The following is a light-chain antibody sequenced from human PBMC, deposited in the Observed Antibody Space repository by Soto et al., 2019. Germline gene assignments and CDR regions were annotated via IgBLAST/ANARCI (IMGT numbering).Light chain of an antibody. CDR3: QQYGSSPVT. CDR1: QSLTSSY. Sequence: EIVLTQSPGTLSLSPGETATLSCRASQSLTSSYLAWYQQKPGQAPRLLIYGSSIRATGIPDRFSGSGSETDFTLTISRLEPEDFAVYYCQQYGSSPVTFGQGTRLEIK. CDR2: GSS. V-gene: IGKV3-20*01. J-gene: IGKJ5*01.